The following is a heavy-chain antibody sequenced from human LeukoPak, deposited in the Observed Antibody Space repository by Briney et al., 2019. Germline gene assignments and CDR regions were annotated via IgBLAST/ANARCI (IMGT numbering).Heavy chain of an antibody. CDR1: GFTFSDYY. CDR2: ITGSAFST. CDR3: AKAYRTSGIAVAGWDF. D-gene: IGHD6-19*01. J-gene: IGHJ4*02. Sequence: GGSLRLSCAASGFTFSDYYMSWIRQAPGKGLEWVSSITGSAFSTYYADSVKGPFTISRDNSKNTLYLQMHSLRAEDTAVYYCAKAYRTSGIAVAGWDFWGQGTLVTVSS. V-gene: IGHV3-23*01.